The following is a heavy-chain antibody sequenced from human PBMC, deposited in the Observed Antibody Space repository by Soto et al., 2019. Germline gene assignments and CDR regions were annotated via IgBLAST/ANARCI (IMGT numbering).Heavy chain of an antibody. J-gene: IGHJ5*02. CDR1: GGSISSGGYY. CDR2: IYYSGST. V-gene: IGHV4-31*03. CDR3: ARSIEARPEPNWFDP. Sequence: PSETLSLTCTVSGGSISSGGYYWSWIRQHPGKGLEWIGYIYYSGSTYYNPSLKSRVTISVDTSKNQFSLKLSSVTAADTAVYYCARSIEARPEPNWFDPWGQGTLVTVSS. D-gene: IGHD6-6*01.